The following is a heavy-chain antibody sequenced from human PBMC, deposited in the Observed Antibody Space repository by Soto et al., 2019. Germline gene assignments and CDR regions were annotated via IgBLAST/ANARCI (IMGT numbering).Heavy chain of an antibody. D-gene: IGHD6-13*01. CDR2: INHSGST. CDR1: GGSFSGYY. J-gene: IGHJ4*02. Sequence: QVQLQQWGAGLLKPSETLSLTCAVYGGSFSGYYWRWIRQPPGKGLEWIGEINHSGSTNYNPSLKSRVTIPVDTSKNQFSLKLSSVTAADTAVYYCARPAIAAAVSAFDYWGQGTLVTVSS. CDR3: ARPAIAAAVSAFDY. V-gene: IGHV4-34*01.